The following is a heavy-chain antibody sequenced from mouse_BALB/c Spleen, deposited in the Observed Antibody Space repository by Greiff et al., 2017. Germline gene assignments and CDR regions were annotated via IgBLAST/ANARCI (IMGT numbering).Heavy chain of an antibody. CDR2: ISSGSSTI. Sequence: EVQGVESGGGLVQPGGSRKLSCAASGFTFSSFGMHWVRQAPEKGLEWVAYISSGSSTIYYADTVKGRFTISRDNPKNTLFLQMTSLRSEDTAMYYCARPVVAPYYAMDYWGQGTSVTVSS. J-gene: IGHJ4*01. CDR1: GFTFSSFG. CDR3: ARPVVAPYYAMDY. D-gene: IGHD1-1*01. V-gene: IGHV5-17*02.